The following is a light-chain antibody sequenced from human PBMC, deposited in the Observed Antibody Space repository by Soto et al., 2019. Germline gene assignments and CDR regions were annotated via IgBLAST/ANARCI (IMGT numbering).Light chain of an antibody. V-gene: IGKV1-17*01. Sequence: DIQMTQSPSSLSASVGDRVTITCRASQAITNDLSWYQQKPGEPPKRLIYAASTLHSGVPSRFSGSGSGTEFTLTISSLQPEDFATYFCLQHNSYPRTFGQGTKGEIK. J-gene: IGKJ1*01. CDR1: QAITND. CDR2: AAS. CDR3: LQHNSYPRT.